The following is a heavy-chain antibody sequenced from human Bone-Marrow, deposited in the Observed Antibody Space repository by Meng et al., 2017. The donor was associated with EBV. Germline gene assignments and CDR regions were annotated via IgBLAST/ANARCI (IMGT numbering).Heavy chain of an antibody. CDR3: AKGGGSSWYWYFDL. Sequence: EVRLLGSGVGLVQPGGSLRLSCAASGFTFSSYAMSWVRQAPGKGLEWVSAISGSGGSTYYADSMKGRFTISRDNSKNTLYLQMNSLRAEDTAVYYCAKGGGSSWYWYFDLWGRGTLVTVSS. D-gene: IGHD6-13*01. CDR2: ISGSGGST. V-gene: IGHV3-23*01. CDR1: GFTFSSYA. J-gene: IGHJ2*01.